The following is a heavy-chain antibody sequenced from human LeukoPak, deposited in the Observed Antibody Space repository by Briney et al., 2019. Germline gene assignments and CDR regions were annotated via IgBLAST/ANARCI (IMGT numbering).Heavy chain of an antibody. CDR3: TRMTTGNDY. D-gene: IGHD4-17*01. CDR2: INHSGYT. CDR1: GVSFDDYY. V-gene: IGHV4-34*01. J-gene: IGHJ4*02. Sequence: SETLSLTCAVSGVSFDDYYWAWVRQTPGKGLEWIGEINHSGYTNDSPSPKSRVTLSIDTSRKQFSLKLRSVTVADAGIYYCTRMTTGNDYWGQGTLVTVSS.